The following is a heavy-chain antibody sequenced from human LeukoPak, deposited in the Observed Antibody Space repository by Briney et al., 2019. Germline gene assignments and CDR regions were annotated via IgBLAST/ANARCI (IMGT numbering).Heavy chain of an antibody. CDR1: GFTFSSYS. CDR3: AKDKGYNWSPDAFDI. J-gene: IGHJ3*02. Sequence: GGSLRLFCAASGFTFSSYSMSWGRQGPGEGLGWVSAISGSGGRTYYADSVKGRFTISRDNSKDTLYLQMNSLRVEDTAIYYCAKDKGYNWSPDAFDIWGQGTMVTVSS. V-gene: IGHV3-23*01. D-gene: IGHD1-1*01. CDR2: ISGSGGRT.